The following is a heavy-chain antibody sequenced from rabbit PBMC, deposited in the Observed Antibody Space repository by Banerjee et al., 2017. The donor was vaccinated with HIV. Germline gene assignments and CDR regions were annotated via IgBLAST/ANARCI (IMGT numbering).Heavy chain of an antibody. D-gene: IGHD6-1*01. Sequence: QELVESGGGLVQPGESLKLSCKASGIDFSNYGISWVRQAPGKGLELIACIVSASGSTWCASWVNGRFTISRSTRLDTVDLKMTSLTAADTATYFCARGVYAGYADYGYVPYYFNLWGPGTLVTV. V-gene: IGHV1S43*01. CDR3: ARGVYAGYADYGYVPYYFNL. CDR1: GIDFSNYG. J-gene: IGHJ4*01. CDR2: IVSASGST.